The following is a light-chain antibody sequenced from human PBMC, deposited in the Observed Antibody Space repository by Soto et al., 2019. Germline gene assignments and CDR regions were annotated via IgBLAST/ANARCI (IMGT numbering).Light chain of an antibody. V-gene: IGKV3-15*01. CDR2: GAS. J-gene: IGKJ5*01. Sequence: EIVMTPSPATLSVSPGERATLSCRASQYIGSNLAWYQQKPGQAPRLLIYGASTRATGIPARFSGSGSGTEFTLTISSLQSEDFAVYYCEQYNNWPITFGQGTRLEIK. CDR1: QYIGSN. CDR3: EQYNNWPIT.